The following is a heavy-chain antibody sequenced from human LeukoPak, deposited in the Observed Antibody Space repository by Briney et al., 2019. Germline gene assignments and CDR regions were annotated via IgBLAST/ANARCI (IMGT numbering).Heavy chain of an antibody. V-gene: IGHV3-66*01. CDR1: GFTVSSNY. Sequence: GGSLRLSCAASGFTVSSNYMSWVRQAPGKGLEWVSVIYSGGSTYYADSVKDRFTISRDNSKNTLSLQMNSLRAEDAAVYYCARDPYNYDFWSGSYGMDVGGQGTTVTVSS. CDR3: ARDPYNYDFWSGSYGMDV. D-gene: IGHD3-3*01. J-gene: IGHJ6*02. CDR2: IYSGGST.